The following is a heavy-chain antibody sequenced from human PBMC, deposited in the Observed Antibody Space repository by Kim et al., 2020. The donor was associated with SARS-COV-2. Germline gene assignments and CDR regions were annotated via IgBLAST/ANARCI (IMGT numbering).Heavy chain of an antibody. Sequence: SVKVSCKASGGTFSSYAISWVRQAPGQGLEWMGGIIPIFGTANYAQKFQGRVTITADESTSTAYMELSSLRSEDTAVYYCARGRVTEPLSLVLTAPIWGIFDYWGQGTLVTVSS. D-gene: IGHD2-21*02. CDR3: ARGRVTEPLSLVLTAPIWGIFDY. CDR2: IIPIFGTA. V-gene: IGHV1-69*13. J-gene: IGHJ4*02. CDR1: GGTFSSYA.